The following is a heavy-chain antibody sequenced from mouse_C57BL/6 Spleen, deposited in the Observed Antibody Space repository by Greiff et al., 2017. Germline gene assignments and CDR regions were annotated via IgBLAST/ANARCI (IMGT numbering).Heavy chain of an antibody. CDR3: AKRLRIYYAMDY. CDR2: INPNNGGT. V-gene: IGHV1-18*01. CDR1: GYTFTDYN. J-gene: IGHJ4*01. D-gene: IGHD2-4*01. Sequence: EVKLMESGPELVKPGASVKIPCKASGYTFTDYNMDWVKQSHGKSLEWIGDINPNNGGTIYNQKFKGKATLTVDKSSSTAYMELRSLTSEDTAVYYCAKRLRIYYAMDYWGQGTSVTVSS.